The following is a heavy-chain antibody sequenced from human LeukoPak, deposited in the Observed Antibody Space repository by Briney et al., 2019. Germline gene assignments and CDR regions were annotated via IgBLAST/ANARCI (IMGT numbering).Heavy chain of an antibody. Sequence: PSETLSLTCSVHGSSFTGYYWSWIRQPPGKGLEWTGERNHRGSSYFNPSFESRVTISLDMSRKQFSLKLTSVTAADTAFYYCARGSGSYSGAADYWGQGTLVTVSS. CDR2: RNHRGSS. CDR3: ARGSGSYSGAADY. V-gene: IGHV4-34*01. D-gene: IGHD6-19*01. CDR1: GSSFTGYY. J-gene: IGHJ4*02.